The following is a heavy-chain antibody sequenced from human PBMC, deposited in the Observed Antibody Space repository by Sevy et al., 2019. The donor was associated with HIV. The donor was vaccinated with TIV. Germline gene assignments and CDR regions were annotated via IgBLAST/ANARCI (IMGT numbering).Heavy chain of an antibody. CDR3: ARAHYNYFDT. J-gene: IGHJ4*02. CDR2: INTNSGNP. D-gene: IGHD3-9*01. CDR1: GYTFTNYG. Sequence: ASVKVSCKGSGYTFTNYGLIWVRQAPGHGLEYMGRINTNSGNPTFAPGFAGRFVFSLDPSVSTAFLQIDSLKAEDTALYYCARAHYNYFDTWGQGSLVTVSS. V-gene: IGHV7-4-1*01.